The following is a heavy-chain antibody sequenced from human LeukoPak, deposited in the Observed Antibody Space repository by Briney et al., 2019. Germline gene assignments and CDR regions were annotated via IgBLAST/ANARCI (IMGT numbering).Heavy chain of an antibody. CDR2: ISSSTSTT. CDR3: ARDQGIFDY. Sequence: GGSLRLSCAASGFTFSSFEMNWVRQAPGRGLEWISYISSSTSTTYYADSVKGRFTISRDNAKNSLYLQMNSLRAEDTAVYYCARDQGIFDYWGQGTLVTVSS. V-gene: IGHV3-48*03. CDR1: GFTFSSFE. J-gene: IGHJ4*02.